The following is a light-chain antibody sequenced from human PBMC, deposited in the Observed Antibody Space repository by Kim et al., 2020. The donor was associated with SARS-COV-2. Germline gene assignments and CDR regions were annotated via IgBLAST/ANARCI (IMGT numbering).Light chain of an antibody. CDR2: YDS. Sequence: AAGKTARITCGGNNIGSKSVHWYQQQPGQAPVLVIYYDSDRPSGIPERFSGSNSGNTATLTISRVEAGDEADYYCQVWDSSSDHRVFGGGTKVTVL. J-gene: IGLJ3*02. V-gene: IGLV3-21*04. CDR1: NIGSKS. CDR3: QVWDSSSDHRV.